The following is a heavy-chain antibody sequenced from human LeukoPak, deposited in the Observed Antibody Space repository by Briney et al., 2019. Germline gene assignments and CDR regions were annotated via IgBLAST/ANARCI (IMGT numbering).Heavy chain of an antibody. V-gene: IGHV3-23*01. J-gene: IGHJ4*02. CDR3: ARASSYDSSGPWY. Sequence: QPGGSLRVSCAASGFTFSSYAMSWVRQAPRKGLEWVSTISGSGGSTYYADSVKGRFTISRDNSKNTLYLQMNSLRAEDTAVYYCARASSYDSSGPWYWGQGTLVTVSS. CDR2: ISGSGGST. CDR1: GFTFSSYA. D-gene: IGHD3-22*01.